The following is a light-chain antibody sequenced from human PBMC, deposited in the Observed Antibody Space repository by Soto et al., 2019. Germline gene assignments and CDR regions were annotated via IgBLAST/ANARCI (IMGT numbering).Light chain of an antibody. CDR2: GAS. Sequence: ENVLTQSPGTLSLSPGERATLSCRASQSVSSNYLAWYQQKPGQAPRLLIYGASSRATGIPDRFSGSGSGTDFILTISSLQPDDFATYYCQQYNSYPYTFGQGTKLEIK. V-gene: IGKV3-20*01. CDR3: QQYNSYPYT. CDR1: QSVSSNY. J-gene: IGKJ2*01.